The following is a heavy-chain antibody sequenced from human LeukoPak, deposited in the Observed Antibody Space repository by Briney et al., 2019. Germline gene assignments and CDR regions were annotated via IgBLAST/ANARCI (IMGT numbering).Heavy chain of an antibody. Sequence: PGGSLRLSCAASGFTFSSYAMHWVRQAPGKGLEWVAVISYDGSNKYYADSVKGRFTISRDNSKNTLYLQMNSLRAEDTAVYYCARDNVYVTIFGVVSSAFDIWGQGTMVTVSS. CDR3: ARDNVYVTIFGVVSSAFDI. D-gene: IGHD3-3*01. CDR2: ISYDGSNK. V-gene: IGHV3-30-3*01. J-gene: IGHJ3*02. CDR1: GFTFSSYA.